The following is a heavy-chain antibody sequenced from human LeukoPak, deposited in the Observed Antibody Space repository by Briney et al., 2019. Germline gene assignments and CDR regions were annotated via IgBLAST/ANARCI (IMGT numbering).Heavy chain of an antibody. D-gene: IGHD3-10*01. CDR3: APGSGSSWFDP. V-gene: IGHV1-2*02. Sequence: GASVKVSCKASGYTFTGYYMHWVRQAPGQGLEWMGWINPNSGGTNSAQEFQGRVTMTRDTSINTAYMELTRLTSDDTAVYFCAPGSGSSWFDPWGQGTLVTVSS. CDR1: GYTFTGYY. J-gene: IGHJ5*02. CDR2: INPNSGGT.